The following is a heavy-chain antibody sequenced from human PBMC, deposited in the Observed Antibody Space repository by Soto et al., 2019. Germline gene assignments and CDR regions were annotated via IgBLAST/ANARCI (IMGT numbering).Heavy chain of an antibody. J-gene: IGHJ4*02. CDR1: GYMFNTYG. CDR2: ISVYNGNI. Sequence: QVPLLQSGAEVKKPGASVKVSCKASGYMFNTYGITWVRQAPGQGLEWMGWISVYNGNIDYAQKFEGRVTMTKDTSTGTGYMELKSLTSDDPAVYYCARTYGSGDYFLRFECWGQGTPVSVSA. V-gene: IGHV1-18*01. CDR3: ARTYGSGDYFLRFEC. D-gene: IGHD3-10*01.